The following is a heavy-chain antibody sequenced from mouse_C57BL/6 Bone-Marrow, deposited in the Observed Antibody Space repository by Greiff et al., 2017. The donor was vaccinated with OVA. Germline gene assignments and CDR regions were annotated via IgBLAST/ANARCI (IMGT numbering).Heavy chain of an antibody. J-gene: IGHJ4*01. D-gene: IGHD2-10*02. CDR1: GFTFSSYA. CDR3: ARGGYGNYAMDY. CDR2: ISDGGSYT. Sequence: EVQGVESGGGLVKPGGSLKLSCAASGFTFSSYAMSWVRQTPEKRLEWVATISDGGSYTYYPDNVKGRFTISRYNAKNNLYLQMSHLKSEDTAMYYCARGGYGNYAMDYWGQGTSVTVSS. V-gene: IGHV5-4*01.